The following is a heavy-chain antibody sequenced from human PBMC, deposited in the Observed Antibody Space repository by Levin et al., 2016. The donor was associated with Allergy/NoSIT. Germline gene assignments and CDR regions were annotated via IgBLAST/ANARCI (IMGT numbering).Heavy chain of an antibody. CDR3: ARSQGRHYGMDV. J-gene: IGHJ6*02. Sequence: WIRQPPGKGLEWVSVIYSGGSTYYADSVKGRFTISRDNSKNTLYLQMNSLRAEDTAVYYCARSQGRHYGMDVWGQGTTVTVSS. CDR2: IYSGGST. D-gene: IGHD2-15*01. V-gene: IGHV3-53*01.